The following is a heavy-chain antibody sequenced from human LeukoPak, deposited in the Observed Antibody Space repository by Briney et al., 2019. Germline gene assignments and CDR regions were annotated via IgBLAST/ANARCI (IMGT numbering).Heavy chain of an antibody. J-gene: IGHJ4*02. D-gene: IGHD2-2*01. CDR1: GFTFSSYA. CDR2: ISGSDGST. V-gene: IGHV3-23*01. Sequence: AGSLRLSCAASGFTFSSYAMTWVRQAPDKGLEWVSAISGSDGSTYYADSVKGRFTISRDDSQNTLYLQMNSLSAEDTAVYYCAKVETSGGANCYALDYWGQGTLVTVSS. CDR3: AKVETSGGANCYALDY.